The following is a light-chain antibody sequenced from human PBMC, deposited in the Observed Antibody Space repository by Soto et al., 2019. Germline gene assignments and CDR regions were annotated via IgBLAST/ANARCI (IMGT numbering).Light chain of an antibody. CDR2: DVS. CDR1: SSDVGGYNY. V-gene: IGLV2-14*01. Sequence: QSALTQPASVSGSPGQSITNSCTGTSSDVGGYNYVSWYQQHPGKAPKLMIYDVSNRPSGVSNRFSGSKSGNTASLTISGLQAEDEADYYCSSYRSSNTVVFGGGTKLTVL. CDR3: SSYRSSNTVV. J-gene: IGLJ2*01.